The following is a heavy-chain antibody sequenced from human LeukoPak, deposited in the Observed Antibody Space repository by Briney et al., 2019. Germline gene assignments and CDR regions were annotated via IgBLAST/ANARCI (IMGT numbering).Heavy chain of an antibody. D-gene: IGHD4-23*01. V-gene: IGHV4-31*03. CDR3: ARGGNSVAFDY. Sequence: PSETLSLTCTVSGGSISSGGYYWSWIRQHSGKGLEWIGYIYYSGSTYYNPSLKSRVTISVDTSKNQFSLKLSSVTAADTAVYYCARGGNSVAFDYWGQGTLVTVSS. J-gene: IGHJ4*02. CDR1: GGSISSGGYY. CDR2: IYYSGST.